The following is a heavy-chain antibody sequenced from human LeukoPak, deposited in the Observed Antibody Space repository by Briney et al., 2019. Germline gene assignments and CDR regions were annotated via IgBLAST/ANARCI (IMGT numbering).Heavy chain of an antibody. V-gene: IGHV1-46*01. CDR2: INPSGGST. Sequence: GASVTVSCTASGYTFTGYYMHWVRQAPGQGLEWMGIINPSGGSTSYAQKFQGRVTMTRDTSTSTVYMELSSLRSEDTAVYYCARGSFNWNAFDYWGQGTLVTVSS. J-gene: IGHJ4*02. D-gene: IGHD1-20*01. CDR3: ARGSFNWNAFDY. CDR1: GYTFTGYY.